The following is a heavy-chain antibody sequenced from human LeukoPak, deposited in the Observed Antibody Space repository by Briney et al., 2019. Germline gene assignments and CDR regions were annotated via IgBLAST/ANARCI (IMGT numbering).Heavy chain of an antibody. CDR3: ARAETVAGEIYYFDY. D-gene: IGHD4-23*01. J-gene: IGHJ4*02. CDR1: GGSISSYY. CDR2: IYYSGST. Sequence: SETLSLTCTVSGGSISSYYWSWIRQPPGKGLEWIGYIYYSGSTNYNPSLKSRVTISVDTSKNQFSLKLSSVTAADTAVYYCARAETVAGEIYYFDYWGQGTLVTVSS. V-gene: IGHV4-59*08.